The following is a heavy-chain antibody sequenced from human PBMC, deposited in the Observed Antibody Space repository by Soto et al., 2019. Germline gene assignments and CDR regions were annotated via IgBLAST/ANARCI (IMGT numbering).Heavy chain of an antibody. D-gene: IGHD6-13*01. CDR2: ISAYNGNT. J-gene: IGHJ4*02. CDR1: GSTFTSNG. CDR3: GREAAAGTLDY. V-gene: IGHV1-18*01. Sequence: QVQLVQSGAEVKKPGASVQVSCKASGSTFTSNGISWVRHAPGQGLEWMGWISAYNGNTNYAQKLQGRVTMTKDTSTSTAYMELRSLRSAETAVYFCGREAAAGTLDYWGKGTVVTVSS.